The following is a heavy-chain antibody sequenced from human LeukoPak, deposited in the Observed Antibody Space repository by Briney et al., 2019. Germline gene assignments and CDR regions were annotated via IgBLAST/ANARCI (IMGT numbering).Heavy chain of an antibody. J-gene: IGHJ4*02. Sequence: SVKVSCKASGGTFISYAISWVRQAPGQGLEWMGWITPILGSANYAQSFQGRVTMTADESTSTAYMELSSLRSEDAAVYYCATSSRTYSSTDYWGQGTLVTVSS. D-gene: IGHD6-13*01. CDR1: GGTFISYA. CDR2: ITPILGSA. V-gene: IGHV1-69*11. CDR3: ATSSRTYSSTDY.